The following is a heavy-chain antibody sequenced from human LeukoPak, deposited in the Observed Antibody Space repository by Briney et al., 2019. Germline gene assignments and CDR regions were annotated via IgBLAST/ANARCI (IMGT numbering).Heavy chain of an antibody. CDR3: ARVPYYYGSGSYYPYYFDY. J-gene: IGHJ4*02. D-gene: IGHD3-10*01. Sequence: SETLSLTCTVSGYSISSGYYWGWIRQPPGKGLEWIGSIYHSGSTYYNPSLKSRVTISVDTSKNQFSLKLSSVTAADTAVYYCARVPYYYGSGSYYPYYFDYWGQGTLVTVSS. CDR2: IYHSGST. V-gene: IGHV4-38-2*02. CDR1: GYSISSGYY.